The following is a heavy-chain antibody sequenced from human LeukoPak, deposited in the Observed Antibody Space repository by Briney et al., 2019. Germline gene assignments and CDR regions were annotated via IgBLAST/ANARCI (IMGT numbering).Heavy chain of an antibody. CDR1: GVAISSGGYS. Sequence: SETLSLTCAVSGVAISSGGYSWNWIRQPPGKGLEWIGYTYHSGSTYYNPSLKSRAIISVDRSKNHFSLILSSVTAADTAVYYCARDRGRGVCDIWGQGTMVTVSS. CDR3: ARDRGRGVCDI. CDR2: TYHSGST. V-gene: IGHV4-30-2*01. D-gene: IGHD3-10*01. J-gene: IGHJ3*02.